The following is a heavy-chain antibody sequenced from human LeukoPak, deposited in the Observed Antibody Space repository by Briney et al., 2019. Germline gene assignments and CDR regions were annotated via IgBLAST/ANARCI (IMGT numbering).Heavy chain of an antibody. J-gene: IGHJ3*02. Sequence: SETLSLTCTVSGGSISSSSYYWGWIRQPPGKGLEWIGSIYYSGSTYYNPSLKSRVTISVDTSKNQFSLKLSSVTAADTAVYYCASQDSSSIDAFDIWGQGTKVTVSS. CDR2: IYYSGST. V-gene: IGHV4-39*07. CDR1: GGSISSSSYY. D-gene: IGHD6-13*01. CDR3: ASQDSSSIDAFDI.